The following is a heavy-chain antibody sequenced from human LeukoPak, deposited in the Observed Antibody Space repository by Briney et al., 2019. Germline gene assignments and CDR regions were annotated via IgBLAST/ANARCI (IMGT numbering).Heavy chain of an antibody. V-gene: IGHV3-30-3*01. CDR2: ISSDGNNK. J-gene: IGHJ3*02. D-gene: IGHD2-8*02. Sequence: GGSLRLSCAASGFTFNTYAMHWVRQTPGKGLEWVAVISSDGNNKFYADSVKGRFTVSRDNSKNTLFLEVHSLTTEDTAAYYCARRRVPVAVSAAFDIWGQGTMVTVSS. CDR3: ARRRVPVAVSAAFDI. CDR1: GFTFNTYA.